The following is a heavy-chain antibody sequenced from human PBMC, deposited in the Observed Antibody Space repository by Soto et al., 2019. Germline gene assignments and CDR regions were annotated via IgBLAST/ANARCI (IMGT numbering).Heavy chain of an antibody. V-gene: IGHV4-30-4*01. Sequence: SETLSLTCTVSGGSISSGDYYWSWIRQPPGKGLVWIGYIYYSGSTYYNPSLKSRVTISVDTSKNQFSLKLSSVTAADTAVYYCARDRSASGNYSYGMDVWGPGTTVTVSS. CDR1: GGSISSGDYY. D-gene: IGHD6-25*01. J-gene: IGHJ6*02. CDR2: IYYSGST. CDR3: ARDRSASGNYSYGMDV.